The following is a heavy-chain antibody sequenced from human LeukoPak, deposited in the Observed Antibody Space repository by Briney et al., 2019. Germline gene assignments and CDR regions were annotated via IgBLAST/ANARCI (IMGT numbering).Heavy chain of an antibody. D-gene: IGHD5-24*01. CDR2: ISSSGSTI. CDR3: ATANRDDFDY. CDR1: GFTFSDYY. Sequence: GGSLRLSCAASGFTFSDYYMSWIRQAPGKGLEWVSYISSSGSTIYYADSVKGRFTISMDNAKNSLYLQMNSLRAEDTAVYYRATANRDDFDYWGQGTLVTVSS. V-gene: IGHV3-11*04. J-gene: IGHJ4*02.